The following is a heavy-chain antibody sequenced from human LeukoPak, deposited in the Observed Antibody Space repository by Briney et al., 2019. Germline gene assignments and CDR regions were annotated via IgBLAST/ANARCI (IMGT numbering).Heavy chain of an antibody. V-gene: IGHV3-23*01. D-gene: IGHD6-13*01. CDR1: GFIFSSYS. CDR3: AKAASSSWPSYYYGMDV. CDR2: ITGSGGNT. J-gene: IGHJ6*02. Sequence: WGSLRLSCAASGFIFSSYSMSWVRQAPGKGLEWVSVITGSGGNTYYADSVKGRFTISKDNSKNTVYLQMSSLRVDDTAVYYCAKAASSSWPSYYYGMDVWGQGTTVTVSS.